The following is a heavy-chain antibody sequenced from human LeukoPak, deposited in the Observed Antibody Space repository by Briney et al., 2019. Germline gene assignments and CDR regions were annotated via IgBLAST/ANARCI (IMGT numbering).Heavy chain of an antibody. D-gene: IGHD7-27*01. CDR3: AKRNWGSRYFDY. CDR2: FNGDGGST. J-gene: IGHJ4*02. V-gene: IGHV3-23*01. Sequence: PGGSLRLSCAASGFSFSSYAMSWVRQAPGKGLEWVSTFNGDGGSTYYADSVKGRFTISRDNSKDTVYLQMNSLRAEDTAVYYCAKRNWGSRYFDYWGQGTLVTVAS. CDR1: GFSFSSYA.